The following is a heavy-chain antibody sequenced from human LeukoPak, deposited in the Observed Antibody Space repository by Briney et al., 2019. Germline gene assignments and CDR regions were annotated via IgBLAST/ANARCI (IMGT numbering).Heavy chain of an antibody. Sequence: SETLSHTCTVSGGSISSGSYYWSWIRRPAGKGLEWIGRIYTSGSTNYNPSLKSRVTISVDTSKNQFSLKLRSVTAADTAVYYCALGNCSGGSCHYFDYWGQGTLVTVSS. D-gene: IGHD2-15*01. J-gene: IGHJ4*02. CDR1: GGSISSGSYY. CDR3: ALGNCSGGSCHYFDY. V-gene: IGHV4-61*02. CDR2: IYTSGST.